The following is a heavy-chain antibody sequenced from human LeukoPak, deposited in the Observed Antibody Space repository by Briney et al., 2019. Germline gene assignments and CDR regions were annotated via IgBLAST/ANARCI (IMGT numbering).Heavy chain of an antibody. Sequence: PGGSLRLSRAVSGFTVSSNYMSWVRQAPGKGLGWVSVLYSGGNTYYADSVKGRFTISRDNSKNTLYLQMNSLRAEDTAVYYCARYDGGSGPFDYWGQGTLVTVSS. V-gene: IGHV3-53*01. CDR1: GFTVSSNY. J-gene: IGHJ4*02. D-gene: IGHD3-10*01. CDR3: ARYDGGSGPFDY. CDR2: LYSGGNT.